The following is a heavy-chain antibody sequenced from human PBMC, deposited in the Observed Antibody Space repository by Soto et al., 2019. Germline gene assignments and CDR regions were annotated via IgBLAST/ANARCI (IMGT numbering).Heavy chain of an antibody. V-gene: IGHV4-59*01. CDR1: GGSISSYY. Sequence: SETLSLTCTVSGGSISSYYWSWIRQPPGKGLEWIGYIYYSGSTNYNPSLKSRVTISVDTSKNQFSLKLSSVTAADTAVYYCARSETYYYDSSGYYYVHYFDYWGQGTLVTVS. CDR2: IYYSGST. D-gene: IGHD3-22*01. J-gene: IGHJ4*02. CDR3: ARSETYYYDSSGYYYVHYFDY.